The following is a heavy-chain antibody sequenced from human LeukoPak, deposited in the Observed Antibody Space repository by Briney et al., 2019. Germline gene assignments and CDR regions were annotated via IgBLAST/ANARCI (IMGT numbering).Heavy chain of an antibody. CDR3: ARGGPGLPFYYYYGMDV. D-gene: IGHD3-10*01. Sequence: KPSETLSLTCAVYGGSFSGYYWSWIRQPPGKGLEWIGEINHSGSTNYNPSLKSRVTISVDTSKNQFSLKLSSVTAADTAVYYCARGGPGLPFYYYYGMDVWGQGTTVTVSS. CDR2: INHSGST. J-gene: IGHJ6*02. CDR1: GGSFSGYY. V-gene: IGHV4-34*01.